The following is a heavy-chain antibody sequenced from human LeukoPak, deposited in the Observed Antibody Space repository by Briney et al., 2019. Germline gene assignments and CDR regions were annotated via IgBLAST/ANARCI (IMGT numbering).Heavy chain of an antibody. Sequence: GASVKVSCKASGYTFTSYGISWVRQAPGQGLEWMGWISAYNGNTNYAQKLQGRVTMTTDTSTSTAYMELRSLRSDDTAVYYCARVLRYDYVWGSYRPPFDYWGQGTLVTVSS. J-gene: IGHJ4*02. D-gene: IGHD3-16*02. V-gene: IGHV1-18*01. CDR2: ISAYNGNT. CDR1: GYTFTSYG. CDR3: ARVLRYDYVWGSYRPPFDY.